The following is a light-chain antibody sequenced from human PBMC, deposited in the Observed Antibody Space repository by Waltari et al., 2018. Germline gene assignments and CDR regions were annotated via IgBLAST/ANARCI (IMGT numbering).Light chain of an antibody. J-gene: IGLJ1*01. V-gene: IGLV1-51*01. CDR3: GAWDSSLSAYV. Sequence: QSVLPQPPSVSAAPGQKVTISCSGSSSNIGNNYVSWYQHLPGTAPKRLIYDNIKRPSGIPDRFSGSKSGSSATLGITGLQTGDEADYYCGAWDSSLSAYVFGTGTKVTVL. CDR1: SSNIGNNY. CDR2: DNI.